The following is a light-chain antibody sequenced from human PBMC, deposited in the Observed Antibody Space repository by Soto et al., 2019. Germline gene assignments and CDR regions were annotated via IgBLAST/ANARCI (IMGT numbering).Light chain of an antibody. CDR3: CSYVGDTTLV. CDR1: GNYIESYNL. CDR2: EDT. V-gene: IGLV2-23*01. Sequence: QSVLTQPASVSGSPGQSITISCTGSGNYIESYNLISWTQQHPGKAPKLIIYEDTQRPSGFSHRFSASESGNTASLTISGLQAGDEADYYCCSYVGDTTLVFVGVTKLNVL. J-gene: IGLJ2*01.